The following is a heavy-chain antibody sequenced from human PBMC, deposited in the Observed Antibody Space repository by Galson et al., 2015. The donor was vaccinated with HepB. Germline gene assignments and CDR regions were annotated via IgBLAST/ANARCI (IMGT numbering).Heavy chain of an antibody. J-gene: IGHJ4*02. D-gene: IGHD3-10*01. CDR1: GFTFSSGW. Sequence: SLRLSCAASGFTFSSGWMNWVRQAPGKGLEWVANIDQNGRQKNYVDSVEGRFTISRDNAKNSLYLEMNSLRADDTAVYYCARDPDIVRGVSFDYWGQGALVTVSS. V-gene: IGHV3-7*03. CDR3: ARDPDIVRGVSFDY. CDR2: IDQNGRQK.